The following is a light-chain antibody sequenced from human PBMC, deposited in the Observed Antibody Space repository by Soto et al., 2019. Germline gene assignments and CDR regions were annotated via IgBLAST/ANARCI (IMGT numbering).Light chain of an antibody. J-gene: IGLJ6*01. CDR1: SSDVGGYNY. CDR2: DVT. V-gene: IGLV2-11*01. CDR3: CSHAGTYTDV. Sequence: QSALTQPRSVSGSPGQSLTISCTGTSSDVGGYNYVSWYQQYPGQVPKLMIYDVTKRPSGVPDRISGSKSGNTASLTISGLQAEDEADYYCCSHAGTYTDVFGTGTKVTVL.